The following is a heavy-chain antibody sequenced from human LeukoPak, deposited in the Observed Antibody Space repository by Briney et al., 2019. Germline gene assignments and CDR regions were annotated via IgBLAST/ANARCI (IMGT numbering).Heavy chain of an antibody. Sequence: GGSLRLSCAASGFSFNSYAMTWGRQAPGKGLEWVSAIGGSGGSTDYADSVKGRFTISRDNSKNTLYLQMNSLRAEDTAVYYCARGAWLDYWGQGTLVTVSS. CDR3: ARGAWLDY. V-gene: IGHV3-23*01. CDR1: GFSFNSYA. J-gene: IGHJ1*01. D-gene: IGHD3-10*01. CDR2: IGGSGGST.